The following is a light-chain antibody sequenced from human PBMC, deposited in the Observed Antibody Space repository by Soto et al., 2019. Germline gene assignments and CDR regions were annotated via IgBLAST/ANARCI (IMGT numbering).Light chain of an antibody. Sequence: QSALTQPASVSGSPGQSITISCTGTSSDVGAYNYVSWYQRHPGKAPKLMLYEVTNRPSGVSNRFSGSKSGNTASLTISGLQAEDEADYYCNSYTSSSTWVFGGGTKLTVL. V-gene: IGLV2-14*01. CDR1: SSDVGAYNY. CDR3: NSYTSSSTWV. J-gene: IGLJ3*02. CDR2: EVT.